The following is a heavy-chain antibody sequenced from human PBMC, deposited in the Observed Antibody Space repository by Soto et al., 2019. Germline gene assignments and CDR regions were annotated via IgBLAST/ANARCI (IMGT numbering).Heavy chain of an antibody. CDR2: INAATGNT. V-gene: IGHV1-3*01. Sequence: QVLLVQSGAEVKKPGASVKISCETSGYTFTDYAVDWVRQAPGQRLEWMGWINAATGNTRYSQKFQGRVTITRDTSANTAYMDLSSLGSEDTAVYYRARGSGSHYAPFDNWGQGTLVTVSS. J-gene: IGHJ4*02. CDR1: GYTFTDYA. D-gene: IGHD3-10*01. CDR3: ARGSGSHYAPFDN.